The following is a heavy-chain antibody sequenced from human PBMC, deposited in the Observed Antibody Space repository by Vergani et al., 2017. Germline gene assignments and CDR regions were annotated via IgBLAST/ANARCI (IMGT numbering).Heavy chain of an antibody. CDR1: GFTFSSYA. J-gene: IGHJ6*01. Sequence: EVQLLESGGGLVQPGGSLRLSCGAAGFTFSSYAMTWVRQAPGKGLEWVSAISGSGGNTFYTDSVKGRFTISRDNYKDTLYLQMNSLRVEDTAIYYCASGRDRNLKCGNCYSYSNCFHLRGQGTTVAGS. CDR3: ASGRDRNLKCGNCYSYSNCFHL. D-gene: IGHD2-15*01. CDR2: ISGSGGNT. V-gene: IGHV3-23*01.